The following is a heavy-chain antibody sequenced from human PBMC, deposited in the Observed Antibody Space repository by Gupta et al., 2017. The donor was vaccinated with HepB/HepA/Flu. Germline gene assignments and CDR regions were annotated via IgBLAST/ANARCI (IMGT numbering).Heavy chain of an antibody. J-gene: IGHJ5*02. V-gene: IGHV3-9*01. Sequence: GGLVQPGRSLRLSCAASGFTFDDYGMHWVRQAPGKGLEWVSGISWNSGNIGYADSVKGRFTISRDNAKKSLYLQMNSVRVEDTALYYCAKGANSGSYHWFDPWGQGTLVTVSS. D-gene: IGHD1-26*01. CDR2: ISWNSGNI. CDR1: GFTFDDYG. CDR3: AKGANSGSYHWFDP.